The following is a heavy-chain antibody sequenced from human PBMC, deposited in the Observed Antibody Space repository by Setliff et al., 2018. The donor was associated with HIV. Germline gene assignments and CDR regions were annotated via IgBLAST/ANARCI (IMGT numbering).Heavy chain of an antibody. CDR3: ARSPRIGVAGEFEY. V-gene: IGHV4-4*09. Sequence: SETLSLTCTVSGGSISSYYWGWIRQPAGKGLEWIGYIYTSGSVNYNPSLNSRVTISVHTAKNQFSLKVNSVTAADTAVYYCARSPRIGVAGEFEYWGQGTLVTAPQ. D-gene: IGHD6-19*01. CDR2: IYTSGSV. CDR1: GGSISSYY. J-gene: IGHJ4*02.